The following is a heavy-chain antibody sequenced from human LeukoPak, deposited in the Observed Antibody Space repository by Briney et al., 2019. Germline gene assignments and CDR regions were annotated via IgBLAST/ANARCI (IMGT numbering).Heavy chain of an antibody. J-gene: IGHJ4*02. Sequence: GGSLRLSCAASGFTFDYYGMSWVRQAPGKGLEWVSGINWNGGSTGYADSVKGRFTISRDNAKNSLYLQMNSLRAEDTALYYCARGAPFAYYDFWSGYYPLDYWGQGTLVTVSS. V-gene: IGHV3-20*04. CDR1: GFTFDYYG. D-gene: IGHD3-3*01. CDR3: ARGAPFAYYDFWSGYYPLDY. CDR2: INWNGGST.